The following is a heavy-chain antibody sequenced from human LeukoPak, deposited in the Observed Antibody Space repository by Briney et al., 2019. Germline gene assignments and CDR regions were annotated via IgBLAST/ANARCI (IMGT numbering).Heavy chain of an antibody. V-gene: IGHV1-18*01. J-gene: IGHJ4*02. CDR2: ITPYNGNT. CDR1: GYTFIGYS. CDR3: AREYGGNPGLLGY. D-gene: IGHD4-23*01. Sequence: GASVKVSCKASGYTFIGYSISWVRQAPGHGLEWMGWITPYNGNTNYVQNFQGRVTMTTDTSTSTAYMELRSLRSVYTSVYYSAREYGGNPGLLGYWGQGTLVTVSS.